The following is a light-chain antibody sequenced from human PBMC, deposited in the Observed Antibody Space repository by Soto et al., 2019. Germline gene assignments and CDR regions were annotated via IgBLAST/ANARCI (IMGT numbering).Light chain of an antibody. CDR2: DAS. V-gene: IGKV3D-20*02. CDR1: QTVRNNY. J-gene: IGKJ5*01. CDR3: QQRNYWQVT. Sequence: EFVLTQSPGTLSLSPGERATLSCRASQTVRNNYLAWYQQKPGQAPRLLIYDASSRATGTPDRFSGSGSGTDFTLTISSLEPEDFAIYYCQQRNYWQVTFGQGTRLEIK.